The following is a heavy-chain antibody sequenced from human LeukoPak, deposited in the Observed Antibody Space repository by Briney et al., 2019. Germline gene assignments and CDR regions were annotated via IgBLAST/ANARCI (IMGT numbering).Heavy chain of an antibody. J-gene: IGHJ5*02. CDR1: GFTVSSNY. CDR2: ISYDGSNK. CDR3: AKDRGDYTNWFDP. Sequence: GGSLRLSCAASGFTVSSNYMSWVRQAPGKGLEWVAVISYDGSNKYYADSVKGRFTISRDNSKNTLYLQMNSPRAEDTAIYYCAKDRGDYTNWFDPWGQGTLVTVSS. D-gene: IGHD4-17*01. V-gene: IGHV3-30*18.